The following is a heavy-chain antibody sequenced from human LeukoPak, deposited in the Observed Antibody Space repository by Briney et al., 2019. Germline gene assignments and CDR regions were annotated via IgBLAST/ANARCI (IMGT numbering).Heavy chain of an antibody. D-gene: IGHD3-22*01. CDR3: ARHYYDSGGFYGGGY. V-gene: IGHV1-69*04. J-gene: IGHJ4*02. CDR2: IIPIPGIA. Sequence: ASVKVSCKASGGTFSSYDIIWVRQAPGQGLEWMGRIIPIPGIANYAQKFQGRATITADKTTSTAYMELSSLRSEDTAVYYCARHYYDSGGFYGGGYWGQGTLVTVSS. CDR1: GGTFSSYD.